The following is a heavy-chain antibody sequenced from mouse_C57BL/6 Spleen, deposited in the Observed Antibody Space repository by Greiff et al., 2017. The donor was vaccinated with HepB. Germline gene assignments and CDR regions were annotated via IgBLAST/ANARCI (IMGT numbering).Heavy chain of an antibody. Sequence: DVMLVESGGGLVKPGGSLKLSCAASGFTFSDYGMHWVRQAPEKGLEWVAYISSGSSTIYYADTVKGRFTISRDNAKNTLFLQMTSLRSEDTAMYYCARRTDGYYNLFDYWGQGTTLTVSS. CDR2: ISSGSSTI. V-gene: IGHV5-17*01. CDR1: GFTFSDYG. J-gene: IGHJ2*01. CDR3: ARRTDGYYNLFDY. D-gene: IGHD2-3*01.